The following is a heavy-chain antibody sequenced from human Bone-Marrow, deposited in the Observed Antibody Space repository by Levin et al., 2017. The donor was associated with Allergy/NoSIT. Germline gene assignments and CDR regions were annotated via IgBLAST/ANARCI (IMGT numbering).Heavy chain of an antibody. CDR3: ARVVRHGLFDPDDAFDI. V-gene: IGHV4-34*01. CDR2: INQGGDT. Sequence: SETLSLTCAVYGGSISGDYWNWIRQPPGKGLEWIGEINQGGDTNYNPSLKGRVTMSIDTSRNQLSLKVTSVAAADTAVYYCARVVRHGLFDPDDAFDIWGQGTMVTVSS. CDR1: GGSISGDY. J-gene: IGHJ3*02. D-gene: IGHD2/OR15-2a*01.